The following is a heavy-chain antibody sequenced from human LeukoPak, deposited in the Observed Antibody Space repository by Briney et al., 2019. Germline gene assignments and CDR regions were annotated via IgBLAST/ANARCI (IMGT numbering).Heavy chain of an antibody. D-gene: IGHD1-26*01. CDR2: ISASGGST. CDR1: GFSFSSYG. Sequence: GGSLRLSCAASGFSFSSYGMSWARQAPGKGLEWVSSISASGGSTYYADSVKGHFTISRDNSKNTLYLQMNSLRAEDTAVYYCARAYSGRYGLGYYYMDVWGKGTTVTISS. J-gene: IGHJ6*03. CDR3: ARAYSGRYGLGYYYMDV. V-gene: IGHV3-23*01.